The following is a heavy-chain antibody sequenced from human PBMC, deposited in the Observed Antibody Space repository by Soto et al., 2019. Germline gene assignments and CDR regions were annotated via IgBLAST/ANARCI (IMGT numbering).Heavy chain of an antibody. CDR1: GYSFTSYW. CDR3: ARRILYYYDSSGYYLKWFDP. D-gene: IGHD3-22*01. V-gene: IGHV5-10-1*01. J-gene: IGHJ5*02. Sequence: GESLKISCKGSGYSFTSYWISWVRQMPGKGLEWMGRIDPSDSYTNYSPSFQGHVTISADKSISTAYLQWSSLKASDTAMYYCARRILYYYDSSGYYLKWFDPWGQGTLVTVSS. CDR2: IDPSDSYT.